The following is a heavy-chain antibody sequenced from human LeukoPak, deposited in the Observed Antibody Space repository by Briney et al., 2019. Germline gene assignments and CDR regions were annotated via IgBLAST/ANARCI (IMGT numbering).Heavy chain of an antibody. CDR2: IYTSGST. CDR1: GGSVSGYY. D-gene: IGHD3-22*01. CDR3: ARDGYYYDSSGYYNWFDR. Sequence: SETLSLTCAVDGGSVSGYYWSSSRQPAGKGLEWIWRIYTSGSTNYNPSLKSRVTISVDTSKNQFSLKLSYVTAEDTAVYYCARDGYYYDSSGYYNWFDRWGQGTLVTVSS. V-gene: IGHV4-4*07. J-gene: IGHJ5*02.